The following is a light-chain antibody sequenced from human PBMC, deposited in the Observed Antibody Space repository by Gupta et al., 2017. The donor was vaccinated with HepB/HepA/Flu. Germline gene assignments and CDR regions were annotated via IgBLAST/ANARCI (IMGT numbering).Light chain of an antibody. CDR3: QQEDRSPLA. Sequence: DIVMTQSPDSLAVSLGERATINCKSSQSVLYSSNNKNYLAWYQQKPGQPPKLLINWASTRESGVPDRFSGRGSGTDFALTISSLQAEDVAIYYCQQEDRSPLAFGQGTKVEIK. V-gene: IGKV4-1*01. CDR2: WAS. CDR1: QSVLYSSNNKNY. J-gene: IGKJ1*01.